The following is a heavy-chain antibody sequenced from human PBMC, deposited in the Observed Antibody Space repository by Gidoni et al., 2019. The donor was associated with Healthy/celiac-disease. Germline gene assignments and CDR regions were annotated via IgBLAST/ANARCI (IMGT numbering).Heavy chain of an antibody. Sequence: QVQLVQAGAEVRKPGATVKVACKASGSTFTSYDINWVRQATGQGLEWMGWMNPNSGNTGYAQKFQGRVTMTRNTSISTAYMELSSLRSEDTAVYYCARVPDGDYDYWGQGTLVTVSS. CDR1: GSTFTSYD. V-gene: IGHV1-8*01. J-gene: IGHJ4*02. D-gene: IGHD4-17*01. CDR2: MNPNSGNT. CDR3: ARVPDGDYDY.